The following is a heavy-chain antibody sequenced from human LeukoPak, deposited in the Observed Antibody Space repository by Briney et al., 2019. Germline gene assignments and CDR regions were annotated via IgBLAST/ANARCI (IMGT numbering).Heavy chain of an antibody. Sequence: GGSLRLSCAASGFTFSSYWMHWVRQAPGKGLEWVSAISGSGGSTYYADSVKGRFTISRDNSKDTLYLQMNSLRAEDTAVYYCAKGITAMVMDYFDYWGQGTLVTVSS. J-gene: IGHJ4*02. D-gene: IGHD5-18*01. CDR1: GFTFSSYW. CDR3: AKGITAMVMDYFDY. V-gene: IGHV3-23*01. CDR2: ISGSGGST.